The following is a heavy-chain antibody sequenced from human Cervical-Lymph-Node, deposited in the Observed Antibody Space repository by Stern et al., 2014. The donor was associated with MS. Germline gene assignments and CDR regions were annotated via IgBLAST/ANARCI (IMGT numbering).Heavy chain of an antibody. CDR1: GYTFTSYG. D-gene: IGHD3-3*01. CDR2: ISAYNGNT. J-gene: IGHJ4*02. Sequence: VQLVQSGAEVKKPGASVKVSCKASGYTFTSYGISWVRKAPGQGLEWMGWISAYNGNTNYAQKLQGRVTMTTDTSTSTAYMELRSLRSDDTAVYYCARGPERGYDFWSGYYFDYWGQGTLVTVSS. V-gene: IGHV1-18*01. CDR3: ARGPERGYDFWSGYYFDY.